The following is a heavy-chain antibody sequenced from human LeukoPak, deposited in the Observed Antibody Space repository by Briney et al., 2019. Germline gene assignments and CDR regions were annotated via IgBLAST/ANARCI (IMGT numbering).Heavy chain of an antibody. Sequence: PGGSLRLSCVVSGFPLNKHQMNWVRQAPGRGLEWLSYMSAGGTTFYADSVKGRFTVSRDNAQNSMYLHMNTLRAEDTAVYYCAMGPKGGSWGAFDIWGQGTMVTVSS. CDR1: GFPLNKHQ. V-gene: IGHV3-69-1*01. CDR3: AMGPKGGSWGAFDI. CDR2: MSAGGTT. D-gene: IGHD1-26*01. J-gene: IGHJ3*02.